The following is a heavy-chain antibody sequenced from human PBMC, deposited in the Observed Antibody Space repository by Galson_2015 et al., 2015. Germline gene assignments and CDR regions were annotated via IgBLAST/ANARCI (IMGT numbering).Heavy chain of an antibody. V-gene: IGHV1-69*01. CDR2: IIPIFGTA. Sequence: SCKASGGTFSSYAISWVRQAPGQGLEWMGGIIPIFGTANYAQKFQGRVTITADESTSTAYMELSSLRSEDTAVYYCARDDPLYCSSTSCYGGEDNWFDPWGQGTLVTVSS. J-gene: IGHJ5*02. CDR3: ARDDPLYCSSTSCYGGEDNWFDP. CDR1: GGTFSSYA. D-gene: IGHD2-2*01.